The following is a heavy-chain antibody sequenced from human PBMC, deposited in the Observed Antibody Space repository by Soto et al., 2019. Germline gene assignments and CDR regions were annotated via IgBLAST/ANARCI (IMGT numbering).Heavy chain of an antibody. CDR1: GYTFTSYY. J-gene: IGHJ6*02. Sequence: GASVKVSCKASGYTFTSYYMHWVRQAPGQGLEWMGIINPSGGSTSYAQKFQGRVTMTRDTSTSTVYMELSSLRSEDTAVYYCARGRAAAGTYYYYGMDVWGQGNTVTVYS. CDR3: ARGRAAAGTYYYYGMDV. V-gene: IGHV1-46*01. CDR2: INPSGGST. D-gene: IGHD6-13*01.